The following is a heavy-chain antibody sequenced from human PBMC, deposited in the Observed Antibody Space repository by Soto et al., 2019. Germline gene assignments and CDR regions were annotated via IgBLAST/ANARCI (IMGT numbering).Heavy chain of an antibody. J-gene: IGHJ6*02. Sequence: QPGGSLRLSCAASGFTFSSYGMHWVRQAPGKGLEWVAVISYDGSNKYYADSVKGRFTISRDNSKNTLYPQMNSLRAEDTAVYYCAKESGRLNYYYYGMDVWGQGTTVTVSS. D-gene: IGHD2-15*01. V-gene: IGHV3-30*18. CDR1: GFTFSSYG. CDR3: AKESGRLNYYYYGMDV. CDR2: ISYDGSNK.